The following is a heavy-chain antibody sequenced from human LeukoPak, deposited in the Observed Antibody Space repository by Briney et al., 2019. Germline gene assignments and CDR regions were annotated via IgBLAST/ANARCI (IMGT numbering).Heavy chain of an antibody. Sequence: SGPALVKPTQTLTLTCIFSGFSLSTSGMCVSWIRQPPGKALEWLARIDWDDDKYYSTSLKTRLTISKDTSKNQVVLTMTNMDPVDTATYYCARTTNWGSNWYFDLWGRGTLVTVSS. CDR1: GFSLSTSGMC. D-gene: IGHD7-27*01. CDR3: ARTTNWGSNWYFDL. V-gene: IGHV2-70*11. CDR2: IDWDDDK. J-gene: IGHJ2*01.